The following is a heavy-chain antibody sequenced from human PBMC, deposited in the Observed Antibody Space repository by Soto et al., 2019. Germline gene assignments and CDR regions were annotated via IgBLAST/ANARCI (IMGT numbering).Heavy chain of an antibody. CDR3: ARDLHKTYSSFNYFYGLDV. J-gene: IGHJ6*02. CDR2: IKHDGSDK. D-gene: IGHD6-6*01. CDR1: GLTFSIYW. Sequence: EVQLVESGGGLVQPGGSLRLSCAASGLTFSIYWMSWVRQAPGKGLEWVASIKHDGSDKYYLDSVKGRFTISRDNTRNSLFLQMNSLRAEDTAVYFCARDLHKTYSSFNYFYGLDVWGQGTTVTVSS. V-gene: IGHV3-7*01.